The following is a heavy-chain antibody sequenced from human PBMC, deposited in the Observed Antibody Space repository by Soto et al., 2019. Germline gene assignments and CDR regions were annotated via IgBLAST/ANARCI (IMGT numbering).Heavy chain of an antibody. Sequence: SSPTPVNPTQPLTLTCTFPGFPLSTSGVGVGWIRQPPGKALEWLALIYWNDDKRYSPSLKSRLTITKDTSKNQVVLTMTNMDPVDTATYYCAHIQGVVDLDYWGQGTLVTVSS. J-gene: IGHJ4*02. CDR3: AHIQGVVDLDY. D-gene: IGHD3-16*01. CDR1: GFPLSTSGVG. V-gene: IGHV2-5*01. CDR2: IYWNDDK.